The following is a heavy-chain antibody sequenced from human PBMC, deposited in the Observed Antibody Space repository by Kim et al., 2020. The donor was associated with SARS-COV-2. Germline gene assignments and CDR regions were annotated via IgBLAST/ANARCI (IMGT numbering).Heavy chain of an antibody. CDR3: ARARITMIVVDAFDI. D-gene: IGHD3-22*01. CDR1: GGSISSGGYY. J-gene: IGHJ3*02. V-gene: IGHV4-31*03. Sequence: SETLSLTCTVSGGSISSGGYYWSWIRQHPGKGLEWIGYIYDSGSTYYNPSLKSRVTISVDTSKNQFSLKLSSVTAADTAVYYCARARITMIVVDAFDIWGQGTMVTVSS. CDR2: IYDSGST.